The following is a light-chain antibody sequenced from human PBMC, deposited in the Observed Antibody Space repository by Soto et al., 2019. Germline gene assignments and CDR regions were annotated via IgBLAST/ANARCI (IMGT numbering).Light chain of an antibody. Sequence: QSLLTQPASVSGSPGQSITISCTGTSSDVGGYNYVSWYQQHPGKAPKLMIYDVSNRPSGVSNRFSGSKSGNTASLTISGLQAEDEADYYCSSYTSSSTLGYVFGTGTKDTVL. V-gene: IGLV2-14*01. CDR3: SSYTSSSTLGYV. CDR1: SSDVGGYNY. J-gene: IGLJ1*01. CDR2: DVS.